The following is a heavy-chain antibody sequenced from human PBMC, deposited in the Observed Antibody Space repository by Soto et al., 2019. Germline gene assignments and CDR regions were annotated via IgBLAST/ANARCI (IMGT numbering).Heavy chain of an antibody. CDR2: ISGGGDTT. CDR3: AKGRGGSGSLPPRVDF. D-gene: IGHD3-10*01. CDR1: GFTFNNYA. Sequence: EVQLLESGGGLVQPGGSLRLSCAASGFTFNNYAVTWVRQAPGKGLEWVSAISGGGDTTSYADSVKGRFTGSRDDSKNTLYLQMTSLRAEDTAVYYCAKGRGGSGSLPPRVDFWGQGTLVTVSS. V-gene: IGHV3-23*01. J-gene: IGHJ4*02.